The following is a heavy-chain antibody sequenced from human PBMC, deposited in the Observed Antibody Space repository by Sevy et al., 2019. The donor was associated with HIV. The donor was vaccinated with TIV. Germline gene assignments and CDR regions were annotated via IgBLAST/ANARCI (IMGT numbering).Heavy chain of an antibody. J-gene: IGHJ4*02. V-gene: IGHV3-30-3*01. D-gene: IGHD3-22*01. CDR3: ARAGAPYYDSSEGYYFDY. CDR2: ISYDGSNK. Sequence: GSLRLSCAASGFTFSSYAMHWVRQAPGKGLEWVAVISYDGSNKYYADSVKGRFTISRDNSKNTLYLQMNSLRAEDTAVYYCARAGAPYYDSSEGYYFDYWGQGTLVTVSS. CDR1: GFTFSSYA.